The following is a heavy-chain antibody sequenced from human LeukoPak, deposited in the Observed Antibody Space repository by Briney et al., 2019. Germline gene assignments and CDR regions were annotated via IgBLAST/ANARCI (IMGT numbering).Heavy chain of an antibody. V-gene: IGHV4-34*01. D-gene: IGHD1-26*01. J-gene: IGHJ4*02. CDR3: ASGYSGSPLDY. CDR2: INHSGST. Sequence: SETLSLTCAVYGGSFSGYYWSWIRQPPGKGLEWIGEINHSGSTYYNPSLKSRVTISVDTSKNQFSLKLSSVTAADTAVYYCASGYSGSPLDYWGQGTLVTVSS. CDR1: GGSFSGYY.